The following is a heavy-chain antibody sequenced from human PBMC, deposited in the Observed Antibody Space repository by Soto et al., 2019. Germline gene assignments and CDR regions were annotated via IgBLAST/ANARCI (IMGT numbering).Heavy chain of an antibody. CDR1: GGTFSSYA. CDR2: IVPIFGIA. D-gene: IGHD1-1*01. Sequence: QVQLVQSGAEVKKPGSSVKVSCKESGGTFSSYAIAWVRQAPGEGLEWMGGIVPIFGIANYAQKFQGRVAITADEATNTAYMELSSLRSDDTAVYYCAKAAQTRYNWSDLGNWFDPWGQGTLVIVSS. J-gene: IGHJ5*02. V-gene: IGHV1-69*01. CDR3: AKAAQTRYNWSDLGNWFDP.